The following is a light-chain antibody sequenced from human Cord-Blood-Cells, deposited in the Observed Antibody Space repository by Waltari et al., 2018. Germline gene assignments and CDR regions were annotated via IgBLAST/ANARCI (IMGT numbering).Light chain of an antibody. Sequence: IQLIQSPSSLSACVGDSVTITCRASQGISSYSAWSPQKPGKAPKLLLYAASTLQSGVPSRFSGSGSGTDFTLTISSLQPEDFATYYCQQLNSYPITFGQGTRLEIK. CDR3: QQLNSYPIT. V-gene: IGKV1-9*01. CDR2: AAS. CDR1: QGISSY. J-gene: IGKJ5*01.